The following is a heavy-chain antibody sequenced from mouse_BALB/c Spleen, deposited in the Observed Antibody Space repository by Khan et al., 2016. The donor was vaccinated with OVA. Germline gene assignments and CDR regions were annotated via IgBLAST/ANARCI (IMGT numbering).Heavy chain of an antibody. CDR2: ISYSGDT. J-gene: IGHJ2*01. D-gene: IGHD1-1*01. Sequence: EVQLQESGPGLVKPSQSLSLTCTVTGYSITSDYAWNWIRQFPGNKLEWMGYISYSGDTAYNPSLKSRISIIRDTSKNQFFLPLNSVTTEDTATSYCASMILDYYGSNLEWYFFYHWGQGTTLTVSS. V-gene: IGHV3-2*02. CDR3: ASMILDYYGSNLEWYFFYH. CDR1: GYSITSDYA.